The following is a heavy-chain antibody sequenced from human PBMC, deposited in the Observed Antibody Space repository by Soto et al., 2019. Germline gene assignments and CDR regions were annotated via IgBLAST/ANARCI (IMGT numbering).Heavy chain of an antibody. D-gene: IGHD6-13*01. CDR3: ARCIAAAGTNYYYGMDV. J-gene: IGHJ6*02. CDR2: INPNSGGT. CDR1: GYTFSNYG. V-gene: IGHV1-2*04. Sequence: GASVKVSCKTSGYTFSNYGIAWVRQAPGQGLEWMGWINPNSGGTNYAQKFQGWVTMTRDTSISTAYMELSRLRSDDTAVYYCARCIAAAGTNYYYGMDVWGQGTTVTVSS.